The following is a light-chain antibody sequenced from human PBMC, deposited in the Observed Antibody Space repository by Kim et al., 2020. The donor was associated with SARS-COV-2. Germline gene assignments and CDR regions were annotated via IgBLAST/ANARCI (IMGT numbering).Light chain of an antibody. CDR3: QQSYSSPRT. V-gene: IGKV1-39*01. Sequence: DIQMTQSPSSLSASVGDRVTITCRPSQNISTYLHWYQQKPGKAPNLLIYAASGLRSGVPSRFSGSGSGTDFTLSISNVQPEDSATYYCQQSYSSPRTFGQGTKVDIK. CDR1: QNISTY. J-gene: IGKJ1*01. CDR2: AAS.